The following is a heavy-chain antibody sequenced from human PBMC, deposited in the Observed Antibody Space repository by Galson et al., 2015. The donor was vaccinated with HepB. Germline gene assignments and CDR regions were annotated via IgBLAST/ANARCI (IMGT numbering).Heavy chain of an antibody. J-gene: IGHJ6*02. CDR2: ISYDGSNK. Sequence: SLRLSCAASGFTFSSYAMHWVRQAPGKGLEWVAVISYDGSNKYYADSVKGRFTISRDNSKNTLYLQMNSLRAEDTAVYYCAREIKGGVKPTNGMDVWGQGTTVTVSS. CDR3: AREIKGGVKPTNGMDV. V-gene: IGHV3-30-3*01. CDR1: GFTFSSYA. D-gene: IGHD1-26*01.